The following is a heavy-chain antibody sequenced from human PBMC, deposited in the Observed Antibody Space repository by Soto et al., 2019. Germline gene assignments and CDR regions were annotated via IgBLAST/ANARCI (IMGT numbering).Heavy chain of an antibody. V-gene: IGHV1-18*01. CDR2: ISTSKGDT. CDR1: GYTFTSYG. Sequence: QVQMVQSGPEVKKPGASVKVSCKTSGYTFTSYGVAWVRQAPGQGLEWMGWISTSKGDTTYAEKFQGRVTMTTDKSTSTAYMELRSLRSDDTAVYYCATRSPAFDFWGQGTLVTVSS. CDR3: ATRSPAFDF. J-gene: IGHJ4*02.